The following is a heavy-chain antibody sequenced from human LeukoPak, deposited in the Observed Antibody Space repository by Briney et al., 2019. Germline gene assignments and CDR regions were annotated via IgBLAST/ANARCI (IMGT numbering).Heavy chain of an antibody. J-gene: IGHJ5*02. CDR1: GGAIASGGYS. Sequence: PSETLSLTCTVSGGAIASGGYSWNWIRQSPGKGLEWIGCIYDRGPAYYNPSLKSRYTISVDRPKNQLFLNVTSLTAADTAVYYCARSRQASGLLSSWGQGTPVVVSS. D-gene: IGHD3-10*01. V-gene: IGHV4-30-2*06. CDR2: IYDRGPA. CDR3: ARSRQASGLLSS.